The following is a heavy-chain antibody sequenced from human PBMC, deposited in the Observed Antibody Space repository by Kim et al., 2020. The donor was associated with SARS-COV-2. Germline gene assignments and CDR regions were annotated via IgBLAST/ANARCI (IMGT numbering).Heavy chain of an antibody. V-gene: IGHV4-34*01. J-gene: IGHJ4*02. CDR3: ARSQYYFGSGIDY. D-gene: IGHD3-10*01. Sequence: NYNPSLKSRVTISVDTTKNQFSLKLSSVTAAGRAVYYCARSQYYFGSGIDYWGQGTLVTVSS.